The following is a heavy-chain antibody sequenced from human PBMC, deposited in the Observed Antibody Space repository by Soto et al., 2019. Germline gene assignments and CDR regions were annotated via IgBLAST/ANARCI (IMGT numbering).Heavy chain of an antibody. CDR1: GFTFRSSP. Sequence: GGSLRLSCAVSGFTFRSSPMSWVRRAPGKGREWVSGINGGDDSEHYAESVRGRFTIIRDNSKNTLLLQMNSLRVEDTAIYYCAKDSQWRIISPTHDHWGQGTQVTVYS. CDR3: AKDSQWRIISPTHDH. V-gene: IGHV3-23*01. D-gene: IGHD6-19*01. J-gene: IGHJ4*02. CDR2: INGGDDSE.